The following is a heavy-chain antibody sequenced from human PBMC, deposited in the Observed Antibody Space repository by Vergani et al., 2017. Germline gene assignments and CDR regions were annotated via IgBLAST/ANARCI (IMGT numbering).Heavy chain of an antibody. CDR2: IRFVGSIK. J-gene: IGHJ6*02. CDR1: GLTSSTCG. D-gene: IGHD3-10*01. Sequence: QVQLVESGGGVVQPGGSRGLPGEGLGLTSSTCGMHRVRQAPGKGLGWVAFIRFVGSIKYHGDSVNGRFIIARDNSKNTVDLRMNSLRTDDTAIYYCAKDRPTNMFRGAYGMDVWGQGTTVTVSS. CDR3: AKDRPTNMFRGAYGMDV. V-gene: IGHV3-30*02.